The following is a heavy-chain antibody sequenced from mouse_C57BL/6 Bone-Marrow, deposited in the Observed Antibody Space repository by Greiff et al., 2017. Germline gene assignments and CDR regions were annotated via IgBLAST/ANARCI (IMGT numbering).Heavy chain of an antibody. D-gene: IGHD4-1*01. CDR3: GRFWEGYYYAMDY. Sequence: QVQLKQSGAELAKPGASVKLSCKASGYTFTSYWMHWVKQRPRQGLEWIGYINPSSGYTKYNQKFKDKATLTADKSSSTAYMQLSSLTYEDSAVYYCGRFWEGYYYAMDYWGQGTSVTVSS. CDR2: INPSSGYT. J-gene: IGHJ4*01. V-gene: IGHV1-7*01. CDR1: GYTFTSYW.